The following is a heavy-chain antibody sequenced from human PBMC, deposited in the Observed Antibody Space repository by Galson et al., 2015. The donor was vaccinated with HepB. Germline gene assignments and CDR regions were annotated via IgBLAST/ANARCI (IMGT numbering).Heavy chain of an antibody. V-gene: IGHV3-23*01. CDR1: GFTFSSCA. J-gene: IGHJ4*02. Sequence: SLRLSCAASGFTFSSCAMNWVRQAPGQGLEWVSYISGNGDYTVYADSVKGRFTISRDSSNSTLYLQMNSLRAEDTAFYYCARRSGKGVDYSVQGALVAVSS. D-gene: IGHD3-10*01. CDR2: ISGNGDYT. CDR3: ARRSGKGVDY.